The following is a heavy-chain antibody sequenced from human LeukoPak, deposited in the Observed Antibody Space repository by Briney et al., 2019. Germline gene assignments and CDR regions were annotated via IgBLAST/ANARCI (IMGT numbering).Heavy chain of an antibody. J-gene: IGHJ5*02. CDR2: ISAYNGNT. D-gene: IGHD6-19*01. V-gene: IGHV1-18*01. CDR1: GYTFTSYG. Sequence: EASVKVSCKASGYTFTSYGISWVRQAPGQGLEWMGWISAYNGNTNYAQKLQGRVTMTTDTSTSTAYMDLRSLRSDDTAVYCCARGAPYRSDWFDPWGQGTLVPVSS. CDR3: ARGAPYRSDWFDP.